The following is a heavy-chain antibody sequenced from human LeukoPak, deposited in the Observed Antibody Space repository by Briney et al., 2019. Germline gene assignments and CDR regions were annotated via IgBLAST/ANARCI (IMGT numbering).Heavy chain of an antibody. D-gene: IGHD4-17*01. Sequence: GGSLRLSCAASGFTFSSYAMSWVRQAPGKGLEWVSAISGSGSSTYYADSVKGRFTISRDSSKNTLYLQMNSLRADDTAIYYCTRDPTVTTSDRWGQGTLVTVSS. CDR2: ISGSGSST. J-gene: IGHJ5*02. V-gene: IGHV3-23*01. CDR3: TRDPTVTTSDR. CDR1: GFTFSSYA.